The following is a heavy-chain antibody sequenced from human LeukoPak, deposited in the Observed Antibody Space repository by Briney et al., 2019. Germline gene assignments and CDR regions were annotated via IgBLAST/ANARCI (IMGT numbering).Heavy chain of an antibody. CDR2: IIPMLSII. D-gene: IGHD3-22*01. CDR3: ATYNVDYYDTSDGMDV. V-gene: IGHV1-69*04. Sequence: SVKVSCKASGGTFRSYAINWVRQAPGQGLEWMGRIIPMLSIINYAQKLQGRVTITADKSTNTAYMELSSLRSEDTAVYYCATYNVDYYDTSDGMDVWGQGTTVTVSS. J-gene: IGHJ6*02. CDR1: GGTFRSYA.